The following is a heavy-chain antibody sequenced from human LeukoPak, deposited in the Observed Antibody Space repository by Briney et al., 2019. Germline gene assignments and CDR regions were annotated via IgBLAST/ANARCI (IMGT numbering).Heavy chain of an antibody. D-gene: IGHD3-22*01. V-gene: IGHV3-23*01. J-gene: IGHJ4*02. CDR2: ISGSGSSK. CDR1: GFTFSSYA. CDR3: ARDGGYHSSGPFDY. Sequence: GGSLRLSCAASGFTFSSYAMSWVRQAPGKGLEWVSVISGSGSSKYYADSVKGRFTISRDNSKNTLYLQMNSLRAEDTAVYYCARDGGYHSSGPFDYWGQGTLVTVSS.